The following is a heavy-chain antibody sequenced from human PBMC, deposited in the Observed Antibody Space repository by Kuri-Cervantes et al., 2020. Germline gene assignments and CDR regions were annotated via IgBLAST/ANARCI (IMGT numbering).Heavy chain of an antibody. Sequence: SETLSLTCTVSGGSISSYYWSWIRQRPGKGLEWIGYNYYTGRTNYNPSLNSRATISVDTPNNQYSLKLKSVTAADTAVYYCARDRVWRSDDNYFDTWGQGTLVTVSS. D-gene: IGHD3-16*01. V-gene: IGHV4-59*01. CDR3: ARDRVWRSDDNYFDT. CDR1: GGSISSYY. CDR2: NYYTGRT. J-gene: IGHJ5*02.